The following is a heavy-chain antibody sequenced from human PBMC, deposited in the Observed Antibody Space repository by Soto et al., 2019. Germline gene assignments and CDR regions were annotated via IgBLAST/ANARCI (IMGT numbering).Heavy chain of an antibody. Sequence: QVQLVQSGAEVKKPGSSVKVSCKASGGTFSSYTISWVRQAPGQGLEWMGRIIPILGIANYGQKFQGRVTSTADKSTSTAYMELSSLRSQDTAVYYCASGGDSGYDYYYYYYMDVWGKGTTVTVSS. CDR1: GGTFSSYT. CDR2: IIPILGIA. V-gene: IGHV1-69*02. D-gene: IGHD5-12*01. J-gene: IGHJ6*03. CDR3: ASGGDSGYDYYYYYYMDV.